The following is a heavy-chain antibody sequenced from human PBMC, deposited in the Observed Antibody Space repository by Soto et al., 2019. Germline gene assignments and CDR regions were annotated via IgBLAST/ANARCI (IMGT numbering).Heavy chain of an antibody. D-gene: IGHD5-18*01. CDR3: TRRRDWTAMDPLDY. CDR1: GFTFSDSA. Sequence: EVQLVESGGGLVQPGGSLKLSCAASGFTFSDSAMHWVRQASGKGLEWVGRIRSKVNIYATAYAASVKGRFTISRDDSMNTAYLQMNSLKTEDTAVYYCTRRRDWTAMDPLDYWGQGTLVTVSS. CDR2: IRSKVNIYAT. V-gene: IGHV3-73*02. J-gene: IGHJ4*02.